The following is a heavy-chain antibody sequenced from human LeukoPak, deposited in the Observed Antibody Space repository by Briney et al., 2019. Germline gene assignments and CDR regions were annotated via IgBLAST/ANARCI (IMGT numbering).Heavy chain of an antibody. CDR3: ARGGAARLHFQN. Sequence: SETLSLTCTVSGGSISTYYWNWIRQPPGKGLEWIGYIYHSGSTNYSPSLQSRVTISVDTSKNQFSLNLNSVTAADTAVYYCARGGAARLHFQNWGQGTLVTVSS. V-gene: IGHV4-59*01. CDR1: GGSISTYY. D-gene: IGHD6-6*01. J-gene: IGHJ1*01. CDR2: IYHSGST.